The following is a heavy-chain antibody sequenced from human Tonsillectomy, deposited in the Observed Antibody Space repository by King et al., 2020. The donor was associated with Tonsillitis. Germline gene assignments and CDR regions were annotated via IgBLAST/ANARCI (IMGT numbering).Heavy chain of an antibody. J-gene: IGHJ4*02. V-gene: IGHV2-26*01. CDR1: GFSLTNARMG. CDR2: IFSNDKK. Sequence: TLKESGPVLVKPTETLTLTCTVSGFSLTNARMGVSWIRQPPGKALEWLAHIFSNDKKSYSTSLKSRLTISKDTSTSQVVLTMTNMDPVDTATYYCARSTECSSTSCYPRKQPFDYWGQGTLVTVSS. D-gene: IGHD2-2*01. CDR3: ARSTECSSTSCYPRKQPFDY.